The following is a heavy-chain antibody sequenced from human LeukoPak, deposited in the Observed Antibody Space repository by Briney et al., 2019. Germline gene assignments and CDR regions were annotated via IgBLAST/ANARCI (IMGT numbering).Heavy chain of an antibody. CDR1: GFIFSHYS. V-gene: IGHV3-21*01. CDR2: FGSDLSFR. CDR3: ARAVAGPAGEYYFDY. J-gene: IGHJ4*02. Sequence: GGSLRLSCAGSGFIFSHYSMNWVRQAPGQGLEWVASFGSDLSFRSVADSLKGRFTISRDNARNSLFLQMNSLRAEDTAVYYCARAVAGPAGEYYFDYWGQGTLVTVSS. D-gene: IGHD6-19*01.